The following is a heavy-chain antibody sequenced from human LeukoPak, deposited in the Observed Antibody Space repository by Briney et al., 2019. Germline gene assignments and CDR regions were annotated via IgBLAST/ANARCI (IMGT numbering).Heavy chain of an antibody. Sequence: GGSLRLSCAASGFTVSSNYMSWVRQAPGKGLEWVSVIYSGGSTNYADSVKGRFTISRDNSKNTLYLQMNSLRAEDTAVYYCARDGGIAVHAFDIWGQGTMVTVSS. CDR1: GFTVSSNY. J-gene: IGHJ3*02. D-gene: IGHD6-19*01. CDR3: ARDGGIAVHAFDI. V-gene: IGHV3-66*01. CDR2: IYSGGST.